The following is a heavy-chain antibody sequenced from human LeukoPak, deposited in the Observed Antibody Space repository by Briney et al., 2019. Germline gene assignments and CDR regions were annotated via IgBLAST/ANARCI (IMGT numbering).Heavy chain of an antibody. CDR1: GYTFTGYY. CDR2: INPNSGGT. V-gene: IGHV1-2*02. CDR3: ARASSPYSSSWYYFDY. D-gene: IGHD6-13*01. J-gene: IGHJ4*02. Sequence: ASVKVSCKASGYTFTGYYMHWVRQAPGQGLEWMGWINPNSGGTNYAQKFQGRVTMTRDTSISTANMELSRLRSDDTAVYYCARASSPYSSSWYYFDYWGQGTLVTVSS.